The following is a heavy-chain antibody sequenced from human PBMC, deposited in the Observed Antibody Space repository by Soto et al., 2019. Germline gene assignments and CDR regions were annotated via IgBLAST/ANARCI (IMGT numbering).Heavy chain of an antibody. Sequence: QVQLQESGPGLVKPSETLSLTCTVSGGSISSYYWSWIRQPPGKGLEWIGYIYYSGSTNYNPSLKSRVTISVDTSKNQFSLKLSSVTAADTAVYSCARDRGAGMDWFDPWGQGTLVTVSS. CDR2: IYYSGST. J-gene: IGHJ5*02. V-gene: IGHV4-59*01. D-gene: IGHD3-10*01. CDR3: ARDRGAGMDWFDP. CDR1: GGSISSYY.